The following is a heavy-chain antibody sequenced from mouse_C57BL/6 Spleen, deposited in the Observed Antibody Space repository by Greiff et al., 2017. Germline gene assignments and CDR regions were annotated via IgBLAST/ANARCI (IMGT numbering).Heavy chain of an antibody. V-gene: IGHV6-3*01. CDR2: IRLKSDNYAT. CDR3: TGGYYRYLYWYFDV. Sequence: EVKVVESGGGLVQPGGSMKLSCVASGFTFSNYWMNWVRQSPEKGLEWVAQIRLKSDNYATHYAESVKGRFTISRDDSKSSVYLQMNNLRAEDTGIYYCTGGYYRYLYWYFDVWGTGTTVTVSS. D-gene: IGHD2-3*01. J-gene: IGHJ1*03. CDR1: GFTFSNYW.